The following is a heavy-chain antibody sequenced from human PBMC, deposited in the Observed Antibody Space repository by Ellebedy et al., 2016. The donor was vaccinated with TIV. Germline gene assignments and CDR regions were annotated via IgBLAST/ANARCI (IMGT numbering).Heavy chain of an antibody. CDR3: ARWWVSGALFDY. CDR2: IYYTGDT. CDR1: GGSVSGNMYY. J-gene: IGHJ4*02. D-gene: IGHD2-15*01. V-gene: IGHV4-39*01. Sequence: SETLSLTCTVSGGSVSGNMYYWGWIRQPLGKGLEWIGSIYYTGDTFYNPSLKSRVTISVDTSKIQFSLRVTSVTAADTAIYFCARWWVSGALFDYWGQGILVTVSA.